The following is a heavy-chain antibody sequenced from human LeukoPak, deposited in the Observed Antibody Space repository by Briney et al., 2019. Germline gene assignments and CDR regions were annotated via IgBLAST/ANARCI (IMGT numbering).Heavy chain of an antibody. D-gene: IGHD6-13*01. V-gene: IGHV3-74*01. Sequence: GGSLRLSCAASGLAFSAYKMHWVRQAPRKGLVWVSRISTDGYTTDYADFVQGRFTASRDNTKNTWSLEMNSLRAEDTAVYYCAREDRGLQQLDNFDYWGQGTLVTVSS. J-gene: IGHJ4*02. CDR3: AREDRGLQQLDNFDY. CDR2: ISTDGYTT. CDR1: GLAFSAYK.